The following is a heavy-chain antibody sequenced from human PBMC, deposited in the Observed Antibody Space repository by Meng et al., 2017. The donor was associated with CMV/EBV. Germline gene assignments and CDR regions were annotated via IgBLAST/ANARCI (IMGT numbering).Heavy chain of an antibody. J-gene: IGHJ4*02. CDR3: ATGATTSRFRVDY. CDR1: GVTFGSCT. D-gene: IGHD2-2*01. V-gene: IGHV1-69*13. Sequence: SVKVSCKASGVTFGSCTLSWVRQAPGQGLEWMGGITPIFGVAQYAQNFQGRVTITADEYTNTAYMDVSSLRSEDTTVYHCATGATTSRFRVDYWGQGTLVTVSS. CDR2: ITPIFGVA.